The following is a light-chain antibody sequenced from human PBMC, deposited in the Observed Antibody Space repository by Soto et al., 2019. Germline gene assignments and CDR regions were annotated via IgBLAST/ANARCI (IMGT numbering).Light chain of an antibody. Sequence: DIQMTQSPSTLSASVGDRVTITCRASQSISSRLAWYQQKPGKAPKLLIYKASNLESGVPSRFSGSGSGTECTLTISGLQPDDFATYFCQQYNSYGTFGQGTRVEIK. CDR1: QSISSR. J-gene: IGKJ1*01. CDR3: QQYNSYGT. V-gene: IGKV1-5*03. CDR2: KAS.